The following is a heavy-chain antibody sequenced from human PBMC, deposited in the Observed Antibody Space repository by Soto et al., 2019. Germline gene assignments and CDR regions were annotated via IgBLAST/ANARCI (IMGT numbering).Heavy chain of an antibody. V-gene: IGHV1-69*06. J-gene: IGHJ5*02. Sequence: QLQLVQSGAEVKRPGSSVTLSCRASGGPFGHRAVSWLRQAPGQGLGWLGHIFSDTGNYGHIFQGRGTITADKPTATASLQLERITPSDTAVYLCATAPLYIPGHQGFYDAWGQGTLVIVSP. CDR1: GGPFGHRA. CDR2: IFSDTG. CDR3: ATAPLYIPGHQGFYDA. D-gene: IGHD2-21*01.